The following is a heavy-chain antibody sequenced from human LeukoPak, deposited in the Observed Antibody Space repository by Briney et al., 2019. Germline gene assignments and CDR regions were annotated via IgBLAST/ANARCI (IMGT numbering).Heavy chain of an antibody. Sequence: PGGSLRLSCAASVFTFSSYAMSWVPRAPGKGLEWVTTISGSGGRIYYADSVKGRLTISRDNPKSTLFLQMNSLRAEDTAVYYCAKARGGDYYGDWDYWGQGTLVTVSS. V-gene: IGHV3-23*01. J-gene: IGHJ4*02. D-gene: IGHD2-21*01. CDR3: AKARGGDYYGDWDY. CDR2: ISGSGGRI. CDR1: VFTFSSYA.